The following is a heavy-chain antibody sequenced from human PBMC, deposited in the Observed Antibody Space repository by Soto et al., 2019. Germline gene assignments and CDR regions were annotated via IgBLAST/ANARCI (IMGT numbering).Heavy chain of an antibody. CDR3: AKDWGSSGWFNWFDP. CDR1: GFTLSNTG. D-gene: IGHD6-19*01. Sequence: QVQLVESGGGVVQPGRSLRLSCVASGFTLSNTGMHWVRQAPGKGLEWVAMISHDGCNTYYGDSVKGRFTISRDNSWNTLYLQMDSLRPEDTSVYYCAKDWGSSGWFNWFDPWGQGTLVTVSS. V-gene: IGHV3-30*18. CDR2: ISHDGCNT. J-gene: IGHJ5*02.